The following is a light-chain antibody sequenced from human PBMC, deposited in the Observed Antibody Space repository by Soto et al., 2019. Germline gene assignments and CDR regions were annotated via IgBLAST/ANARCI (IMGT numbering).Light chain of an antibody. CDR2: AAS. V-gene: IGKV1-39*01. Sequence: IQMTQNPSSLSASVGDRVTITCRASQSVSTHLSWYQQKPGKAPKLLIYAASTLQSGVPSRFSGSGSGTDFTLTISCLQSEDFATYYCQQYYSYPRTFGQGTKVDI. CDR3: QQYYSYPRT. CDR1: QSVSTH. J-gene: IGKJ1*01.